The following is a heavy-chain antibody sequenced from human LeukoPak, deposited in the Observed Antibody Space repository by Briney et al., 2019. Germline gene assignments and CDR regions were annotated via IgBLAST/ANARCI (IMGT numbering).Heavy chain of an antibody. V-gene: IGHV1-69*05. D-gene: IGHD3-3*01. Sequence: SVKVSCKASGGTFSSYAISWVRQAPGQGLEWMGRIIPIFGTANYAQKFQGRVTITTDESTSTAYMELSSLRSEDTAVYYCARGNDFWSGYPTYWFDPWGQGTLVTVSS. J-gene: IGHJ5*02. CDR2: IIPIFGTA. CDR3: ARGNDFWSGYPTYWFDP. CDR1: GGTFSSYA.